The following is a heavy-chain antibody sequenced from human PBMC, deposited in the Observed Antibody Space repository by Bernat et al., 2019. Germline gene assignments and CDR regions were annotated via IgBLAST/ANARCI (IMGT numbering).Heavy chain of an antibody. V-gene: IGHV3-33*01. CDR3: ARERDDYSNYADY. CDR2: IWYDGSNK. Sequence: QVQLVESGGGVVQPGRSLRLSCAASGFTFSSYGMHWVRQAPGKGLEWVAVIWYDGSNKYYADSVKGRFIISRDNSKNTLYLQMNSLRAEDTAVYYCARERDDYSNYADYWGQGTLVTVSS. CDR1: GFTFSSYG. D-gene: IGHD4-11*01. J-gene: IGHJ4*02.